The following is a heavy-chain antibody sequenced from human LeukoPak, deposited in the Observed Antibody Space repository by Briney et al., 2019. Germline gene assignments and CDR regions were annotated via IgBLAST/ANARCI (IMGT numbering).Heavy chain of an antibody. Sequence: ASETLSLTCAVYGGSFSGYYWSWIRQPPGKGLEWIGEINHSGSTNYNPSLKSRVTISVDTSKNQFSLKLSSVTAADTAVYYCARGPGWSGYYKRRGNHFDYWGQGTLVTVSS. J-gene: IGHJ4*02. CDR1: GGSFSGYY. CDR2: INHSGST. V-gene: IGHV4-34*01. CDR3: ARGPGWSGYYKRRGNHFDY. D-gene: IGHD3-3*01.